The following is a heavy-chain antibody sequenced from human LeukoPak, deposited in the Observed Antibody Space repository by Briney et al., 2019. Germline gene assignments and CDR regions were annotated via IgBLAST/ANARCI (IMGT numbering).Heavy chain of an antibody. CDR2: INPNSGDT. Sequence: ASVKVSCTASGYTFTGYHMHWVRQAPGQGLEWMGRINPNSGDTNYAQKFQGRVTMTRDTSISTAYVELSRLRSDDTAVYYCARESHVERDDYWGQGTLVTVSS. V-gene: IGHV1-2*06. D-gene: IGHD1-1*01. CDR1: GYTFTGYH. J-gene: IGHJ4*02. CDR3: ARESHVERDDY.